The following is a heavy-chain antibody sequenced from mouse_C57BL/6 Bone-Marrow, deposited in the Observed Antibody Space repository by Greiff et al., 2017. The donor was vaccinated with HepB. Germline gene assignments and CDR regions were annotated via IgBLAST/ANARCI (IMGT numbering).Heavy chain of an antibody. V-gene: IGHV7-3*01. D-gene: IGHD2-3*01. CDR3: ARYGYDRYFDY. CDR2: IRNKANGYKT. J-gene: IGHJ2*01. CDR1: GFTFTDYY. Sequence: EVKLMESGGGLVQPGGSLSLSCAASGFTFTDYYLSWVRQPPGKALEWLGFIRNKANGYKTEHSAPVKGRFTISRDNSQSILYLQMNALRAEDSATEYCARYGYDRYFDYWGQGTTLTVSS.